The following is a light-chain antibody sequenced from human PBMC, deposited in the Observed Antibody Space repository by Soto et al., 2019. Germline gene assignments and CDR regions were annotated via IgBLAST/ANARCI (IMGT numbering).Light chain of an antibody. CDR1: RSVLSSSNNKNY. CDR2: LGS. CDR3: MQALQKPCT. V-gene: IGKV2-28*01. J-gene: IGKJ1*01. Sequence: DMVITQSPDSLAVSLGERATISCKSSRSVLSSSNNKNYLVWYLQKPGKSPQLLIYLGSNRASGVPGRFSGSGSGTDFTLHISRVEAEDVGVYYCMQALQKPCTFGQGTKVDIK.